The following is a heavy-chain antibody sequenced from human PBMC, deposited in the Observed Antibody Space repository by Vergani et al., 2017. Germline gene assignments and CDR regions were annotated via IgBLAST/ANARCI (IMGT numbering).Heavy chain of an antibody. CDR1: GFTFIMHA. V-gene: IGHV3-23*01. CDR2: LSASERRT. D-gene: IGHD3-10*01. CDR3: AKSRVNIWFGTKSDWFDS. J-gene: IGHJ5*01. Sequence: EVQLLESGGDLVQPGGSLRLSCAASGFTFIMHAMSWVRQAPGKGLEWVSTLSASERRTHYADSVKGRFTISRDISKNTLYLQLDNVRAEDTAVYYCAKSRVNIWFGTKSDWFDSWGQGTLVAVAS.